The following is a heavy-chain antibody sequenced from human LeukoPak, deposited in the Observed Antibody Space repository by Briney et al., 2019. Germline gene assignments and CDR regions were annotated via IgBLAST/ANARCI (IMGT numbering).Heavy chain of an antibody. Sequence: PGGSLRLSCAASGFTFSSYAMSGVRQAPGKGLEWVSAISGSGGNTYYADSVKGRFTISRDNSKNTLYLQMNSLRAEDTAVYYCAKYQSSGSDYWGQGTLVTVSS. CDR1: GFTFSSYA. D-gene: IGHD6-19*01. V-gene: IGHV3-23*01. J-gene: IGHJ4*02. CDR2: ISGSGGNT. CDR3: AKYQSSGSDY.